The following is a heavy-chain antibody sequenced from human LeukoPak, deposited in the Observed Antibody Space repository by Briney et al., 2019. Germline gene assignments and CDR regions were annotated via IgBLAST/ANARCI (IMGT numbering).Heavy chain of an antibody. V-gene: IGHV1-3*03. CDR1: GYTFTSYG. CDR2: ITTGRGDT. Sequence: ASVKVSCKASGYTFTSYGISWVRQAPGQSLEWMGWITTGRGDTQYSQAFQRRITITRDKSASTVSMDLSALRSEDTAVYYCARGGKQWRGGNYFDSWGQGTLVAVSS. J-gene: IGHJ4*02. CDR3: ARGGKQWRGGNYFDS. D-gene: IGHD6-19*01.